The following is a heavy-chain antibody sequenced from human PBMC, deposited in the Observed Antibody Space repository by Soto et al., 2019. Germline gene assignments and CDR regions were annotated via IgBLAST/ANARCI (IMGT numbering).Heavy chain of an antibody. CDR2: LSAGVDRA. Sequence: PGGSLRLSCAASGFNFATYSMSWVRQAPGKGLEWVAGLSAGVDRAYYGDSVKGRFTISRDTSKNMLYLHMNSLRAEDTAIYYCARYTAVADPYYFDYWGQGTLFTVSS. J-gene: IGHJ4*02. V-gene: IGHV3-23*01. D-gene: IGHD6-19*01. CDR1: GFNFATYS. CDR3: ARYTAVADPYYFDY.